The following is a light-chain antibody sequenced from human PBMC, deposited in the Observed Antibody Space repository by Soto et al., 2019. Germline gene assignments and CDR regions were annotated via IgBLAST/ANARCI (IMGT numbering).Light chain of an antibody. V-gene: IGKV1-39*01. CDR3: QQSFKTPFT. J-gene: IGKJ2*01. CDR2: STS. CDR1: QAINKY. Sequence: DIPMTQSPPSLSASVGDRVTISCRASQAINKYLNWYQLKEGQAPKLLIYSTSEFQPGVPSRFSGSTSRTQFSLTITGLQPDDSATFFCQQSFKTPFTFGHGT.